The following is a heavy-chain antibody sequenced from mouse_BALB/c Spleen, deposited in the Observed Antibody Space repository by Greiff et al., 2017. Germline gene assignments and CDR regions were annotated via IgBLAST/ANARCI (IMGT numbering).Heavy chain of an antibody. J-gene: IGHJ2*01. D-gene: IGHD2-1*01. V-gene: IGHV5-12-1*01. Sequence: EVKLMESGGGLVTPGGSLKLSCAASGFAFSSYDMSWVRQTPEKRLEWVAYISSGSSTIYYADTVKGRFTISRDNPKNTLFLQMTSLRSEDTTMYYCASHYGNYCDYWGQGTTLTVSS. CDR2: ISSGSSTI. CDR3: ASHYGNYCDY. CDR1: GFAFSSYD.